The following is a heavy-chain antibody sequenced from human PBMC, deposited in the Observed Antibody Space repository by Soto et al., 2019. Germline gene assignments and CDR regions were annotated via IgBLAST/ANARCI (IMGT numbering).Heavy chain of an antibody. CDR2: IYYSGST. CDR1: GGSISSGDYY. J-gene: IGHJ4*02. Sequence: PSETLSLTCTVSGGSISSGDYYWSWIRQPPGKGLEWIGYIYYSGSTYYNPTLKSRVYISVDTSKNQFCLNLTSVTAADTAVYYCARDRRHDYRSGYPDYWGQGTLVTVSS. V-gene: IGHV4-30-4*01. CDR3: ARDRRHDYRSGYPDY. D-gene: IGHD3-3*01.